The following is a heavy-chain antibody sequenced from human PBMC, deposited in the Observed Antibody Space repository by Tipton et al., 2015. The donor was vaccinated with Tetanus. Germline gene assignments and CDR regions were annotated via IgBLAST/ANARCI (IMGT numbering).Heavy chain of an antibody. CDR1: GGSINSPDYS. CDR2: IYQSGSP. CDR3: ARDRGQQFVSDWFDP. V-gene: IGHV4-30-2*01. J-gene: IGHJ5*02. D-gene: IGHD6-6*01. Sequence: LRLSCTVSGGSINSPDYSWGWIRQPPGKGLEWIGYIYQSGSPSYNPSLATRVTITADKSKNQFSLNLRSVTAADTAVYYCARDRGQQFVSDWFDPWGQGTLVTVSS.